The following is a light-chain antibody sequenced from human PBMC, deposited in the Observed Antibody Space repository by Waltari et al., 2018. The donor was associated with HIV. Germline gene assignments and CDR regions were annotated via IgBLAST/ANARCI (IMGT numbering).Light chain of an antibody. CDR3: SSFAGTNSHVV. CDR1: SSDVGAYNF. J-gene: IGLJ2*01. CDR2: EVN. V-gene: IGLV2-8*01. Sequence: QSALTQPPSASGSPEQSVTIPCTGTSSDVGAYNFFSWYQQRPGQAPKLIIFEVNKRPSGVPDRFSGSKSVNTASLTVSGLQAEDEADYYCSSFAGTNSHVVFGGGTKLTVL.